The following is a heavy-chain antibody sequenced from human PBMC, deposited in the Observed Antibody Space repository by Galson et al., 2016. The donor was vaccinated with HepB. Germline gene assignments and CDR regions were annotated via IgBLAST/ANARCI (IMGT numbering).Heavy chain of an antibody. Sequence: SVKVSCKASGYSFTGYDINWVRQATGQGLEWMGWMNPNNGNAGYAQKFQGRVSMTRNTSISTAYLELSSLTSEDTAMYYCARGDIWSGYSTYWGQGTLVTVSS. CDR2: MNPNNGNA. CDR3: ARGDIWSGYSTY. CDR1: GYSFTGYD. D-gene: IGHD3-3*01. V-gene: IGHV1-8*01. J-gene: IGHJ4*02.